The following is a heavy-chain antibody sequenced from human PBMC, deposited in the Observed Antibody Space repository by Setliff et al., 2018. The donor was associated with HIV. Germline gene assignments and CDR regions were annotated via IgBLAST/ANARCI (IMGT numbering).Heavy chain of an antibody. V-gene: IGHV4-59*01. CDR2: ITYSGST. Sequence: PSETLSLTCTVSGGSISGYYWSWIRQPPGKGLEWIGYITYSGSTKYNPSLKSRVTISIDTSKNQFSLKLSSVTPADTAVYYCASHAPYNSSWNAAAFDIWGQGTMVTVSS. CDR1: GGSISGYY. D-gene: IGHD6-13*01. J-gene: IGHJ3*02. CDR3: ASHAPYNSSWNAAAFDI.